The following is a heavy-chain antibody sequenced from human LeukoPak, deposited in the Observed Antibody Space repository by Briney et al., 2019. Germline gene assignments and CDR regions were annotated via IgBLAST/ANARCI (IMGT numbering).Heavy chain of an antibody. Sequence: PGGSLRLSCAASGFTFSSYSMNWDRQAPGKGLEWVSSISSSSSYTYYADSVKGRFTISRDNAKNSLYLQMNSLRAEDTAVYYCARDRGSSWYLGILYWGQGTLVTVSS. CDR3: ARDRGSSWYLGILY. CDR1: GFTFSSYS. V-gene: IGHV3-21*01. J-gene: IGHJ4*02. CDR2: ISSSSSYT. D-gene: IGHD6-13*01.